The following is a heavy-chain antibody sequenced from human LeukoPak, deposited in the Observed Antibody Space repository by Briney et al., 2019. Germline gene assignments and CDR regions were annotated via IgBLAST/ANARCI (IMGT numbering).Heavy chain of an antibody. CDR2: ISGSGGST. V-gene: IGHV3-23*01. J-gene: IGHJ4*02. Sequence: GGSLRLSCAASGFTFSSYAVSWVGQAPGKGLEGVSRISGSGGSTYIADSVKGRFTISRDNSKNTLYLQMNSLRAEDTALYYCAKDRSCTNDICHGDFDYWGQGTLVTVSS. D-gene: IGHD2-8*01. CDR3: AKDRSCTNDICHGDFDY. CDR1: GFTFSSYA.